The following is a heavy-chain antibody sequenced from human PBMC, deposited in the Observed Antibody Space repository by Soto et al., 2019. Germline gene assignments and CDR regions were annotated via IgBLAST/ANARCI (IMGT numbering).Heavy chain of an antibody. V-gene: IGHV3-7*01. CDR1: GFTFSSHW. CDR3: ATSMRHTLNP. Sequence: EVQVVESGGGLVQPGGSLRLSCAASGFTFSSHWMTWVRQVPGKGLEWVANINQDGSDQYYVDSVKGRFTISRYNAKNSLCLHMNSLRVEDTAVYYCATSMRHTLNPWGQGTLVTVSS. J-gene: IGHJ5*02. D-gene: IGHD2-8*01. CDR2: INQDGSDQ.